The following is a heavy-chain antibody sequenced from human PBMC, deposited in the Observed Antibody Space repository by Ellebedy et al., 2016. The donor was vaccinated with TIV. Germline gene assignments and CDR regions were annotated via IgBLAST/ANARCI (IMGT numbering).Heavy chain of an antibody. CDR1: RYTFTSYD. CDR3: VRGKLIGDRGFY. Sequence: ASVKVSXKASRYTFTSYDINWVRQATGQGLEWMGWMNPSIGNTGYAQKFQGRVTMTRNTSISTAYMELSSLTSEDTAVYYCVRGKLIGDRGFYWGQGILVTVSS. CDR2: MNPSIGNT. D-gene: IGHD7-27*01. J-gene: IGHJ4*02. V-gene: IGHV1-8*01.